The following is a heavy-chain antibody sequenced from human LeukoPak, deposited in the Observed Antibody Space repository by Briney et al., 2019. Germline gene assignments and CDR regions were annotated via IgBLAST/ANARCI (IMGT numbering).Heavy chain of an antibody. V-gene: IGHV4-39*07. CDR3: ASSGYYYYMDV. Sequence: SETLSLTCTVSGGSISSSSYYWGWIRQPPGKGLEWIGSIYYSGSTYYNPSLKSRVTISVDTSKNQFSLKLSSVTAADTAVYYCASSGYYYYMDVWGKGATVTVSS. CDR2: IYYSGST. D-gene: IGHD3-10*01. CDR1: GGSISSSSYY. J-gene: IGHJ6*03.